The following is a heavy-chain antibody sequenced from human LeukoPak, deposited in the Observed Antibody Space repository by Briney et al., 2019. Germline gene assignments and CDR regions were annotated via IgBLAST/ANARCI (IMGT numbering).Heavy chain of an antibody. Sequence: SETLSLTCTVSGGSISSYYWSWIRQPAGKGLEWIGRIYTSGSTNYNPSLKSRVTMSVDTSKNQFSLKLSSVTAADTAVYYCASPGHYYDSSGYDYYFDYWGQGTLVTVSS. CDR2: IYTSGST. CDR1: GGSISSYY. V-gene: IGHV4-4*07. J-gene: IGHJ4*02. CDR3: ASPGHYYDSSGYDYYFDY. D-gene: IGHD3-22*01.